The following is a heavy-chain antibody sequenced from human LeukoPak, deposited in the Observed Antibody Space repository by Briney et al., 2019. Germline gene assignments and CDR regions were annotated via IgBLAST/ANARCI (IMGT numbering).Heavy chain of an antibody. CDR3: ARDFLSDENQLRLAAPCDY. V-gene: IGHV3-21*01. D-gene: IGHD3-3*01. J-gene: IGHJ4*02. Sequence: GGSLRLSCEASGFTFSNYRMNWVRQAPGKGLEWVSSISSSCTYKYYADSVTGRFTISRDNAKNSLYLQMEGLRAGDTAVYYCARDFLSDENQLRLAAPCDYWGQGTLVTVSS. CDR2: ISSSCTYK. CDR1: GFTFSNYR.